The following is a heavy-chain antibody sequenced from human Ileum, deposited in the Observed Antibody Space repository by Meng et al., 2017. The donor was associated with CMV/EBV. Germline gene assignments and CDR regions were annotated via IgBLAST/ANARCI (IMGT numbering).Heavy chain of an antibody. Sequence: GGSLRLSCTFSGFDFGDYAMSWVRQAPGKGLEWVGFITFKTYGRATEYAASVRGRFTISRDDSRSIAYLQMNSLKTEDTGIYFCTRDLRGYAGAFDYWGQGARVTGSS. D-gene: IGHD2-2*01. V-gene: IGHV3-49*04. CDR3: TRDLRGYAGAFDY. J-gene: IGHJ4*02. CDR1: GFDFGDYA. CDR2: ITFKTYGRAT.